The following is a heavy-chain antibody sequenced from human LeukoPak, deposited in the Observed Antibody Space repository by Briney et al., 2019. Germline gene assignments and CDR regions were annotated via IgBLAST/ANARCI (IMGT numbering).Heavy chain of an antibody. CDR1: GFTFSNYW. CDR3: ARASMRMTTAGLVDY. D-gene: IGHD6-13*01. Sequence: GGSLRLSCAASGFTFSNYWMHWVRQAPGKGLVWVSRIISDGSSTNYADSVKGRFTISRDNSKNSLYLQMNSLRAEDTAVYYSARASMRMTTAGLVDYWGRGTLVTVSS. J-gene: IGHJ4*02. V-gene: IGHV3-74*01. CDR2: IISDGSST.